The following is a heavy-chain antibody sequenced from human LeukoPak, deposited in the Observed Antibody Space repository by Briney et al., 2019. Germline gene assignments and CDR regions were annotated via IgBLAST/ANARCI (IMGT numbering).Heavy chain of an antibody. CDR3: AREGPVDAVDIVATIGGRDYDY. CDR1: GGSISSSSYY. V-gene: IGHV4-39*07. Sequence: SETLSLTCTVSGGSISSSSYYWGWIRQPPGKGLEWIGSIYHSGSTYYNPSLKSRVTISVDTSKNQFSLKLSSVTAADTAVYYCAREGPVDAVDIVATIGGRDYDYWGQGTLVTVSS. J-gene: IGHJ4*02. D-gene: IGHD5-12*01. CDR2: IYHSGST.